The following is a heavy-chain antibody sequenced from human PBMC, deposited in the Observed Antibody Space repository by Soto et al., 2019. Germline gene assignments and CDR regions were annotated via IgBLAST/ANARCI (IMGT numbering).Heavy chain of an antibody. V-gene: IGHV1-3*01. Sequence: GASVKVSCKASGYTFTSYSMHWVRQAPGQRLEWMGWINAGNGNTKYSQKFQGRVTITRDTSASTAYMELRSLRSEDTAVYYCASHWGQAKRYYYYGMDVWGQGTTVTVSS. J-gene: IGHJ6*02. CDR1: GYTFTSYS. D-gene: IGHD7-27*01. CDR2: INAGNGNT. CDR3: ASHWGQAKRYYYYGMDV.